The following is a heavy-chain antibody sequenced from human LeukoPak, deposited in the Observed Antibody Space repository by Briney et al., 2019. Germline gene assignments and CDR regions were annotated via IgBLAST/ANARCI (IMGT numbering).Heavy chain of an antibody. CDR2: IRQDGSEK. J-gene: IGHJ4*02. Sequence: PGGSLRLSCAASGFTISNYWMSWVRQAPGKGLEWVANIRQDGSEKYYVDSMRGRFTISRDNAKNSLYLQMSSLRAEDTAVYYCARSTAGLDYWGQGTLVTVSS. D-gene: IGHD1-1*01. CDR1: GFTISNYW. CDR3: ARSTAGLDY. V-gene: IGHV3-7*01.